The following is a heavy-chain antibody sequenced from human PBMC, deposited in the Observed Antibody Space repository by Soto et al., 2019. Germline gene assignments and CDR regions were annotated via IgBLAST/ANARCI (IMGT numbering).Heavy chain of an antibody. CDR2: IGSTGSVT. D-gene: IGHD2-2*01. CDR3: ARARPASGPAYAFDI. CDR1: GFTFSNHG. J-gene: IGHJ3*02. V-gene: IGHV3-48*04. Sequence: GGSLRLSCAASGFTFSNHGMSWVRQAPGKGLERVSFIGSTGSVTLYADSVMGRSTISRDNAMNSLYLQMNSLRAEDTAVYHCARARPASGPAYAFDIWGQGTMVTVSS.